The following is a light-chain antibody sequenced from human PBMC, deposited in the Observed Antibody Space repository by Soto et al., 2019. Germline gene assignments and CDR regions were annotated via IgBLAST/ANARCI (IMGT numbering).Light chain of an antibody. CDR1: QGIGTW. CDR3: QHATSFPIT. CDR2: ATS. V-gene: IGKV1D-12*01. J-gene: IGKJ5*01. Sequence: DIQMTQAPSSVFASVGDRVTITCRASQGIGTWLAWYQQKPGKAPSLLIYATSTLHSGVPSRFPGRGSGTDFTLTISSLQPEDSATYYCQHATSFPITFGQGTRLEMK.